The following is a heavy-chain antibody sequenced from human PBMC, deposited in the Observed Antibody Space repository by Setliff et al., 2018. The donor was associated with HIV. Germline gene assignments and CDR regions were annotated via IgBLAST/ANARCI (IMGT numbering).Heavy chain of an antibody. CDR2: IYHTGKT. Sequence: PSETLSLTCTVSGDPIFIGGYYWSWIRQHPGGGLEWIGYIYHTGKTYYNPSLQSRIIMSLDMSQNQFSLKLSSVTAADTAVYYCARSGVFSTDWFDPWGQGTRGTVS. J-gene: IGHJ5*02. V-gene: IGHV4-31*03. CDR1: GDPIFIGGYY. D-gene: IGHD3-9*01. CDR3: ARSGVFSTDWFDP.